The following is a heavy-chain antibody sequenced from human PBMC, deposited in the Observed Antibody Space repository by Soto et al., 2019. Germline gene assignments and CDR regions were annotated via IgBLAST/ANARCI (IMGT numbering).Heavy chain of an antibody. V-gene: IGHV5-51*01. CDR1: GYSFTSYW. CDR3: ARLTDFSSGDYDFWSGYSSWGYYYMDV. CDR2: IYPGDSDT. D-gene: IGHD3-3*01. Sequence: GESLKISCKGSGYSFTSYWIGWVRQMPGKGLEWMGIIYPGDSDTRYSPSFQGQVTISADKSISTAYLQWSSLKASDTAMYYCARLTDFSSGDYDFWSGYSSWGYYYMDVWGKGTTVTVSS. J-gene: IGHJ6*03.